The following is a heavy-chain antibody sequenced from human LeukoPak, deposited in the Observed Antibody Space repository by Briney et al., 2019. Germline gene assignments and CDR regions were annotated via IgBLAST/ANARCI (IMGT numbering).Heavy chain of an antibody. Sequence: GGSLRLSCAASGFTFSSYEMNWVRQAPGKGLEWVSSISSSSSYIYYADSVKGRFTISRDNAKNSLYLQMNSLRAEDTAVYYCARTPGIAPPRGQGTLVTVSS. CDR1: GFTFSSYE. D-gene: IGHD6-13*01. V-gene: IGHV3-21*01. CDR2: ISSSSSYI. J-gene: IGHJ5*02. CDR3: ARTPGIAPP.